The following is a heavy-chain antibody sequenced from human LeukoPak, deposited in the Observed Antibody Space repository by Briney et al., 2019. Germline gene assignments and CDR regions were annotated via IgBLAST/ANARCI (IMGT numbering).Heavy chain of an antibody. V-gene: IGHV1-24*01. D-gene: IGHD3-10*01. CDR2: FDPEDGET. CDR3: ARGHTVIRGIIRIRGFDP. Sequence: GASVKVSCKVSGYTLTELSMHWVRQAPGKGLEWMGGFDPEDGETIYAQRFQGRVTMTRNTSISTAYMELSSLRSEDTAVYFCARGHTVIRGIIRIRGFDPWGQGTLVTVSS. CDR1: GYTLTELS. J-gene: IGHJ5*02.